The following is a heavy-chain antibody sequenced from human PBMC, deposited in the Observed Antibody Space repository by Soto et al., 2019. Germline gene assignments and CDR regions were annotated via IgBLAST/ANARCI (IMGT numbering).Heavy chain of an antibody. D-gene: IGHD5-18*01. CDR2: INPNSGGT. J-gene: IGHJ5*02. CDR3: ARVGVVTAMVGKAYNWFDP. V-gene: IGHV1-2*02. Sequence: ASVKVSCKASGYTFTGYYMHWVRQAPGQGLEWMGWINPNSGGTNYAQKFQGRVTMTRDTSISTAYMELSRLRSDDTAVYYCARVGVVTAMVGKAYNWFDPWGQGTLVTVSS. CDR1: GYTFTGYY.